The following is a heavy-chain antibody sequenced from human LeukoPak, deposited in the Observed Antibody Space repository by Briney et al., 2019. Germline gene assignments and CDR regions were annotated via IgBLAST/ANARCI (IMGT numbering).Heavy chain of an antibody. J-gene: IGHJ6*02. V-gene: IGHV3-23*01. CDR2: ISGSGEMI. D-gene: IGHD3-10*01. CDR1: GFTFGNYG. Sequence: GGSLRLSCGASGFTFGNYGMSWVRQASGKGLEWVSGISGSGEMIHYADSVKGRFTISRDNAKDTLYLQITSLRVEDTAVYSCASLLTPYHGSGGGGMDVWGQGTTVTVSS. CDR3: ASLLTPYHGSGGGGMDV.